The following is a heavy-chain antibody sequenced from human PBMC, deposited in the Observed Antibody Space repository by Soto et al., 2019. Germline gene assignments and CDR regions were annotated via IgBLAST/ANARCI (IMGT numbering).Heavy chain of an antibody. V-gene: IGHV1-18*01. CDR1: GYTFINYH. D-gene: IGHD1-26*01. Sequence: QVQLVQSGGEVKKPGASVTVSCKASGYTFINYHITWVRQAPGQGLEWMAWINTYNGMTDYAQRFQGRVTMTRDTSASTAYMELRNLGSDDTAVYFFEKCARGEMAGDWGQGTLVTVSS. CDR3: EKCARGEMAGD. J-gene: IGHJ4*02. CDR2: INTYNGMT.